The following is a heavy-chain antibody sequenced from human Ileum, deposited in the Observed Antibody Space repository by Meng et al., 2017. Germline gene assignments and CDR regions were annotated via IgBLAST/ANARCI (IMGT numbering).Heavy chain of an antibody. V-gene: IGHV4-31*03. CDR2: IYYSGTT. CDR1: GGSISSGGYY. CDR3: ASAPPAAAGTGAHY. Sequence: QVQLQESGQGLVKPSQTLSLTCTGSGGSISSGGYYWSWIRQHPGKGLEWIGYIYYSGTTYYNPSLKSRVTISVDTSKNQFSLKLSSVTAADTAVSYRASAPPAAAGTGAHYWPQGTLVTVSS. J-gene: IGHJ4*02. D-gene: IGHD6-13*01.